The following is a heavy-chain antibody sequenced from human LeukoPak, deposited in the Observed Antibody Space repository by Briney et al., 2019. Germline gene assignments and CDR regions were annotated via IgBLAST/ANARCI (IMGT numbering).Heavy chain of an antibody. V-gene: IGHV4-59*01. CDR2: IYYSGST. Sequence: PSETLPLTCTVSGGSISSYYWSWIRQPPGKGLEWIGYIYYSGSTNYNPSLKSRVTISVDTSKNQFSLKLSSVTAADTAVYYCARARSGYLYVFDYWGQGTLVTVSS. CDR1: GGSISSYY. J-gene: IGHJ4*02. CDR3: ARARSGYLYVFDY. D-gene: IGHD3-3*01.